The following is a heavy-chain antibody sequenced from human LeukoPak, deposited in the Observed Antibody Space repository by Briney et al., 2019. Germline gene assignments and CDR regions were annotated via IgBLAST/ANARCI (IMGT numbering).Heavy chain of an antibody. CDR1: GFTFSSFA. CDR2: ISGSGGST. D-gene: IGHD2-21*02. V-gene: IGHV3-23*01. J-gene: IGHJ4*02. Sequence: GRSLRLSCAAYGFTFSSFAMSWVRQAPGKGLEWVSAISGSGGSTYYADSVKGRFTISRDNSKNTLYLQMNSLRAEDTAVYYCAKDSFPVVVTAVLDYWGQGTLVTVSS. CDR3: AKDSFPVVVTAVLDY.